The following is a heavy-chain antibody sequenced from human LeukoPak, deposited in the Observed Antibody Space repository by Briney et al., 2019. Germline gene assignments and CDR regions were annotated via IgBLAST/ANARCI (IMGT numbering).Heavy chain of an antibody. V-gene: IGHV1-46*01. CDR2: INPGGGST. Sequence: ASVKVSCXASGYTFTNYYIHWVRQAPGQGLEWMGIINPGGGSTSNSQKFQGRVTMTRDTSTSTVYMELSSLRSEDTAVYYCARRGVYYDSSNDYWGQGTLVTVSS. D-gene: IGHD3-22*01. J-gene: IGHJ4*02. CDR1: GYTFTNYY. CDR3: ARRGVYYDSSNDY.